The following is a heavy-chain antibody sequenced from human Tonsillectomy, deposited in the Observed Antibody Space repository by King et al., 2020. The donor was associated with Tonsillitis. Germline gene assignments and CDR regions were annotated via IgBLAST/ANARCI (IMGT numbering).Heavy chain of an antibody. J-gene: IGHJ4*02. CDR3: ARDARGLRSLYYFDY. D-gene: IGHD5-12*01. CDR2: ISSSSSYI. V-gene: IGHV3-21*01. Sequence: VQLVESGGGLVKPGGSLRLSCAASGFTFSSYSMNWVRQAPGKGLEWVSSISSSSSYIYYADSVKGRFTISRDNAKNSLYLQMNSLRAEYTAVYYCARDARGLRSLYYFDYWGQGTLVTVSS. CDR1: GFTFSSYS.